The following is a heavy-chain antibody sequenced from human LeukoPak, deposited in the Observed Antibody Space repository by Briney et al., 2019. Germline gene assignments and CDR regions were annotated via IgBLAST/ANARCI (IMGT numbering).Heavy chain of an antibody. Sequence: HTGGSLRLSCAASGFTFSSYGMHWVRQAPGKRLEWVAFIRYDGSYKYYADSVKGRFTISRDNSKNTLYLQMNSLRAEDTAVYYCAKDYYSSSPDAFDIWGQGTMVTVSS. D-gene: IGHD6-6*01. CDR2: IRYDGSYK. CDR1: GFTFSSYG. CDR3: AKDYYSSSPDAFDI. V-gene: IGHV3-30*02. J-gene: IGHJ3*02.